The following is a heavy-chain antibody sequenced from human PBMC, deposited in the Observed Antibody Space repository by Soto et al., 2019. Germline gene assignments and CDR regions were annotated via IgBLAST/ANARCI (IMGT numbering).Heavy chain of an antibody. Sequence: RRSLKLSCAASGFTFSSYAMSWVRQAPGKGLEWVSAISGSGGSTYYADSAKGRFTISRDNSKNTLYLQMNSLRAEDTAVYYFACSLSYYDSSGYYLGQGTLVTASS. V-gene: IGHV3-23*01. CDR1: GFTFSSYA. CDR2: ISGSGGST. D-gene: IGHD3-22*01. CDR3: ACSLSYYDSSGYY. J-gene: IGHJ4*02.